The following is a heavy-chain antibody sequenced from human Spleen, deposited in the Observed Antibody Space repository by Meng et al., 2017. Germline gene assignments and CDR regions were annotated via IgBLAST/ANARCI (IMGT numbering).Heavy chain of an antibody. V-gene: IGHV1-2*06. D-gene: IGHD1/OR15-1a*01. CDR2: ININSGAT. J-gene: IGHJ4*02. CDR1: GYTFTAYY. CDR3: ARDGPGTIDY. Sequence: QVQLVQAGAEVKKPGASVKVSCKASGYTFTAYYIPWVRQAPGQGLNWMGRININSGATNYGQKFQGRVTVTWDTSISTAYMELRSLTSDDTAVYSCARDGPGTIDYWGQGTLVTVSS.